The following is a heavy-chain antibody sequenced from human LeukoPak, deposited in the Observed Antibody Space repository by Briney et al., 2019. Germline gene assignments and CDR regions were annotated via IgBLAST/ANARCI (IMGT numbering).Heavy chain of an antibody. CDR1: GFSFSNYW. CDR2: IKEDGSEK. V-gene: IGHV3-7*01. Sequence: TGGSLRLSCVASGFSFSNYWMNWVRQAPGKGLEWVANIKEDGSEKYYVDSVKGRFTISRDNAKNSLHLQMSSLRDEDTAVYYCARGRRDTQYQVFDYWGQGTLVTVSS. D-gene: IGHD2-2*01. CDR3: ARGRRDTQYQVFDY. J-gene: IGHJ4*02.